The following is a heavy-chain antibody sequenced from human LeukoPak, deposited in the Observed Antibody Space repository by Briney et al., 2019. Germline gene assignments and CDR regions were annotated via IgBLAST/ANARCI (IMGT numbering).Heavy chain of an antibody. D-gene: IGHD3-22*01. Sequence: SETLFLTCTVSGGSISGGGYYSSWIRQHPGKGLEWIGYIYYSGSTYYNPSLKSRVTISLDTSKNQFSLKLSSVTAADTAVYYCARTAYYYDSSGYSDYWGQGTLVTVSS. J-gene: IGHJ4*02. V-gene: IGHV4-31*03. CDR3: ARTAYYYDSSGYSDY. CDR1: GGSISGGGYY. CDR2: IYYSGST.